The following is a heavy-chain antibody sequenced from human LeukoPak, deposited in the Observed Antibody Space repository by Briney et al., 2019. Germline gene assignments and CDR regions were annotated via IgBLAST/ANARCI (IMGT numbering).Heavy chain of an antibody. CDR3: ARAKAGYYYYYMDV. CDR2: INWNGGST. Sequence: GGTLRLSCAASGFTFYDYGMSRVRQAPGKGLEWVSGINWNGGSTVYADSVKGRFTISRDNAKNSLYLQMNSLRAEDTALYYCARAKAGYYYYYMDVWGKGTTVTVSS. J-gene: IGHJ6*03. V-gene: IGHV3-20*04. CDR1: GFTFYDYG.